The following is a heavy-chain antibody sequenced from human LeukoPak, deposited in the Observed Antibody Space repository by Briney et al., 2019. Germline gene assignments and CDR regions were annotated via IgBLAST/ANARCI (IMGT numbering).Heavy chain of an antibody. Sequence: GGSLRLSCAASGFTVSSNYMSWARQTPGKGLEWVSVIYSGGSTYYADSVKGRFTISRDNSKNTLYLQMNSLRAEDTAVYYCARVSSYGSRYYYYGMDVWGKGTTVTVSS. J-gene: IGHJ6*04. CDR2: IYSGGST. CDR1: GFTVSSNY. CDR3: ARVSSYGSRYYYYGMDV. D-gene: IGHD5-18*01. V-gene: IGHV3-53*01.